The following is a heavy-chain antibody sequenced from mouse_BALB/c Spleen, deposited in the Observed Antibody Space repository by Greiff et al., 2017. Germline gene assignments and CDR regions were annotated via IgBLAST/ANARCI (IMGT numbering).Heavy chain of an antibody. CDR2: IWTGGGT. J-gene: IGHJ2*01. CDR3: VRDAITTGGDY. D-gene: IGHD2-4*01. CDR1: GFSLTSYD. V-gene: IGHV2-9-2*01. Sequence: VMLVESGPGLVAPSQSLSITCTVSGFSLTSYDISWIRQPPGKGLEWLGVIWTGGGTNYNSAFMSRLSISKDNSKSQVFLKMNSLQTDDTAIYYCVRDAITTGGDYWGQGTTLTVSS.